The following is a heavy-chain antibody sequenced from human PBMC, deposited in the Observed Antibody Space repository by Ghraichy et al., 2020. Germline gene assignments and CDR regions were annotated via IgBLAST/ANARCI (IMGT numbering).Heavy chain of an antibody. V-gene: IGHV3-21*01. Sequence: GGSLRFSCVASGLMFSPNTMNWVRQAPGKGLEWVSSISSSTRYIYYADSVKGRFTISRDNAQNSLYLQMNSLRAEDTAVYYCSRGGGAGTPVLYHMDVWGLGTTVTVSS. CDR3: SRGGGAGTPVLYHMDV. CDR1: GLMFSPNT. J-gene: IGHJ6*02. CDR2: ISSSTRYI. D-gene: IGHD6-19*01.